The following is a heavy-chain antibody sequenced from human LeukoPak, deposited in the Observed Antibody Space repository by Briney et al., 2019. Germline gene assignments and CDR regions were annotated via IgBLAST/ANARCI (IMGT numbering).Heavy chain of an antibody. Sequence: ASVKVSCKASGYTFTSYGISWVRQAPGQGLEWMGWISAYNGNTNYAQKLQGRVTMTTDTSTSTAYMELRSLRSDDTAVYYCARVWFDSGDYNPLDYWGQGTLVTVSS. D-gene: IGHD4-17*01. V-gene: IGHV1-18*01. CDR3: ARVWFDSGDYNPLDY. J-gene: IGHJ4*02. CDR2: ISAYNGNT. CDR1: GYTFTSYG.